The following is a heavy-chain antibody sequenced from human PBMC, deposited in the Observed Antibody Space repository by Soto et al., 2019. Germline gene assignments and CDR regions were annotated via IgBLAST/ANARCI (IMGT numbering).Heavy chain of an antibody. CDR2: INPSGGST. D-gene: IGHD4-17*01. CDR1: AYTFTSYY. J-gene: IGHJ6*02. Sequence: ASVQVSCKASAYTFTSYYMHWVRQAPGQGLEWMGIINPSGGSTSYAQKFQGRVTVTRDTYTSTVYMELSSMRSEDTAVYYCEREGDGDYVALGDYYYYGMDVWGQGTTVTVSS. V-gene: IGHV1-46*01. CDR3: EREGDGDYVALGDYYYYGMDV.